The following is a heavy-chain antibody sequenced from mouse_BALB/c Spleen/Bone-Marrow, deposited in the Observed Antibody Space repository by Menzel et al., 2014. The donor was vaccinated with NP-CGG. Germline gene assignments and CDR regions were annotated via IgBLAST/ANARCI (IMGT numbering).Heavy chain of an antibody. CDR1: GFNIKDTY. V-gene: IGHV14-3*02. CDR2: IDPANGNT. CDR3: ARYYYGYYFDY. J-gene: IGHJ2*01. Sequence: DVQLQESGAELVKPGASVMLSCTASGFNIKDTYMHWVKQRPEQGLEWIGRIDPANGNTKYDPKFQGKATITADTSSNTAYLQLSSLTSEDTAVYNCARYYYGYYFDYWGQGTTLTVSS. D-gene: IGHD1-2*01.